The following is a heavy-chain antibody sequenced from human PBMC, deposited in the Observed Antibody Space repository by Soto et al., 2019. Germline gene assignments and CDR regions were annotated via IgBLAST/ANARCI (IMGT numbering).Heavy chain of an antibody. CDR2: ISAYNGNT. CDR1: GYTFTSYG. J-gene: IGHJ6*02. Sequence: ASVKVSCKASGYTFTSYGISWVRQAPGQGLEWMGWISAYNGNTNYAQKLQGRVTMTTDTSTSTAYMEPRSLRSDDTAVYYCAISSWYYYGMDVWGQGTTVTVSS. D-gene: IGHD6-13*01. V-gene: IGHV1-18*01. CDR3: AISSWYYYGMDV.